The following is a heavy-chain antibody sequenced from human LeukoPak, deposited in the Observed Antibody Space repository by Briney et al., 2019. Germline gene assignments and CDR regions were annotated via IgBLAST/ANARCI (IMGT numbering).Heavy chain of an antibody. J-gene: IGHJ6*03. CDR2: IYTSGST. Sequence: SETLSLTCAVYGGSFSGYYWSWIRQPAGKGLEWIGRIYTSGSTNYNPSLKSRVTISVDTSKNQFSLKLSSVTAADTAVYYCARDSSWLGYYMDVWGKGTTVTISS. V-gene: IGHV4-4*07. D-gene: IGHD3-9*01. CDR1: GGSFSGYY. CDR3: ARDSSWLGYYMDV.